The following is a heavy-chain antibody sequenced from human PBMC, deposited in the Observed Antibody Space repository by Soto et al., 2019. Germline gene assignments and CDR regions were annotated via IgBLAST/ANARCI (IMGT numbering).Heavy chain of an antibody. Sequence: SQTLSPTCAISGDSVSSNSSTWNWIRQSPSRGLEWLGRTYYRSKWYSDYAVSVKSRITINPDTSKNQFSLQLNSVTPEDTAVYYCARAAYSGSYQGYFDYWGQGTLVTVSS. CDR3: ARAAYSGSYQGYFDY. CDR1: GDSVSSNSST. D-gene: IGHD1-26*01. J-gene: IGHJ4*02. V-gene: IGHV6-1*01. CDR2: TYYRSKWYS.